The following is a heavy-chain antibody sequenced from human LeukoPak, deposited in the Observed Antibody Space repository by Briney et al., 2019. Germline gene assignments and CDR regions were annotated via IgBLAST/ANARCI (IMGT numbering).Heavy chain of an antibody. CDR2: ISDSGVST. V-gene: IGHV3-23*01. J-gene: IGHJ4*02. CDR3: AKDLSSSGFRIDY. CDR1: GGSISSGGYY. Sequence: ETLSLTCTVSGGSISSGGYYWSWIRQAAGKGLEWVSTISDSGVSTYYADSVKGRFTISRDNSKNTLYMQMNSLRAGDTAVYYCAKDLSSSGFRIDYWGQGTLVTVSS. D-gene: IGHD6-19*01.